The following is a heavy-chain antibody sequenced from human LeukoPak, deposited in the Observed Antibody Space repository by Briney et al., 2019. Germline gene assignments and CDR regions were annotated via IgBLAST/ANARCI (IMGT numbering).Heavy chain of an antibody. Sequence: PSETLFLTCTVSGGSISNYYWSWIRQPPGKELEWIGYIYYSGSTNYNPSLKSRVTISVDTSKNQFSLKLSSVTAADTAVYYCAREHIVVVTATHNWFDPWGQGTLVTVSS. D-gene: IGHD2-21*02. CDR2: IYYSGST. CDR3: AREHIVVVTATHNWFDP. CDR1: GGSISNYY. V-gene: IGHV4-59*01. J-gene: IGHJ5*02.